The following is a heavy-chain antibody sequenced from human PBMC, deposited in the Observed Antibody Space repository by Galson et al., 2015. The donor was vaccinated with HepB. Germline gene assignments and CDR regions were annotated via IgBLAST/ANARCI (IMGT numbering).Heavy chain of an antibody. V-gene: IGHV3-21*01. J-gene: IGHJ4*02. CDR3: ARNPGAIVVVTPDY. CDR1: GFTFSSYS. CDR2: ISSSSSYI. Sequence: SLRLSCAASGFTFSSYSMTWVRQAPGKGLEWVSSISSSSSYIYYADSVKGRFTISRDNAKNSLYLQMNSLRAEDTAVYYCARNPGAIVVVTPDYWGQGTLVTVSS. D-gene: IGHD2-21*02.